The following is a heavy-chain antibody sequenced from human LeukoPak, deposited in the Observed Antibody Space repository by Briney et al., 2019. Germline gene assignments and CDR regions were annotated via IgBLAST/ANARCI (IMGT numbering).Heavy chain of an antibody. D-gene: IGHD2-15*01. CDR2: IFYTGNT. Sequence: PSQTLSLTCTVSGGSIRSDDYYWSWIRQPPGKGLEWIGYIFYTGNTHYNPSLQSRVTFPVDTSKNQFSLKLSSVTAADTAVYFCATVVVVAATNYYYYATDVWGQGTTVTVSS. CDR3: ATVVVVAATNYYYYATDV. CDR1: GGSIRSDDYY. V-gene: IGHV4-30-4*01. J-gene: IGHJ6*02.